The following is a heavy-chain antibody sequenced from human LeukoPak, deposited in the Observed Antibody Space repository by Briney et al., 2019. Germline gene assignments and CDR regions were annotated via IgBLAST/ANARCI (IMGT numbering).Heavy chain of an antibody. Sequence: GSLRLSCAASGFTFSTYWMYWVRQVPGKGLVWVSRIDPDGTSTTYADSVKGRFTVSRDNAENTLSLQMNSLRAEDTAVYYCAREAYGSGNYFFGYWGQGALVTVSS. CDR2: IDPDGTST. CDR3: AREAYGSGNYFFGY. V-gene: IGHV3-74*01. D-gene: IGHD3-10*01. CDR1: GFTFSTYW. J-gene: IGHJ4*02.